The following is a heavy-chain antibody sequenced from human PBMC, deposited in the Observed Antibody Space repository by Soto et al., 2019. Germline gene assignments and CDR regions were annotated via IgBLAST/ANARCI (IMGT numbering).Heavy chain of an antibody. CDR3: ARRAPYGDYEVGFDP. CDR2: IYPGDSDT. CDR1: GYSFTSYW. J-gene: IGHJ5*02. D-gene: IGHD4-17*01. Sequence: GESLKISCKGSGYSFTSYWSGWVRQMPGKGLEWMGIIYPGDSDTRYSPSFQGQVTISADKSISTAYLQWSSLKASDTAMYYCARRAPYGDYEVGFDPWGQGTLVTV. V-gene: IGHV5-51*01.